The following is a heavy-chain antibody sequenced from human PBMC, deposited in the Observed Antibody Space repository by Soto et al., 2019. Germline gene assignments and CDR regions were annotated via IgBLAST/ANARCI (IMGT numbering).Heavy chain of an antibody. CDR2: IIPILGTT. Sequence: QVHLVQSGAEVKKPGSSVKVSCKASGVSFNSYVISWVRQAPGQGLEWMGAIIPILGTTNYAQNFQGRGTISADACTSTAYMEVNRLRSEDTAVYYWARSIVPKYNDFYGMDVWGQGSTVSVSS. D-gene: IGHD3-3*01. J-gene: IGHJ6*02. CDR1: GVSFNSYV. CDR3: ARSIVPKYNDFYGMDV. V-gene: IGHV1-69*01.